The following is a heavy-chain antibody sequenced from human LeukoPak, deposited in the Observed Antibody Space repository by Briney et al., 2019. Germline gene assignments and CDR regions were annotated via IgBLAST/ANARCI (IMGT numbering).Heavy chain of an antibody. CDR2: MNPNSGNT. CDR1: GYTFTSYD. V-gene: IGHV1-8*01. Sequence: GSVKVSCKASGYTFTSYDINWVRQATGQGFEWMGWMNPNSGNTGYAQKFQGRVTMTRNTSISTAYMELSSLRSEDTAVYYYAREGYGGNSGDFDYWGQGTLVTVSS. J-gene: IGHJ4*02. D-gene: IGHD4-23*01. CDR3: AREGYGGNSGDFDY.